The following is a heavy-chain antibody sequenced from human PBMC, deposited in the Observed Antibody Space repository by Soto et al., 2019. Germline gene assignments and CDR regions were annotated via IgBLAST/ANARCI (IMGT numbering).Heavy chain of an antibody. Sequence: PSETLSLTCTVSGGSISSYYWSWIRQPPGKGLEWIGYIYYSGSTNYNPSLKSRVTISVDTSKNQFSLKLSSVTAADTAVYYCARQIQLWTNYFDYWGQGTLVTVSS. CDR2: IYYSGST. D-gene: IGHD5-18*01. CDR3: ARQIQLWTNYFDY. V-gene: IGHV4-59*08. J-gene: IGHJ4*02. CDR1: GGSISSYY.